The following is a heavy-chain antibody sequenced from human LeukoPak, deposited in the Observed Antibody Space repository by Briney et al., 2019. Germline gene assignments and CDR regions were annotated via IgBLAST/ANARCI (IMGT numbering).Heavy chain of an antibody. CDR1: GYTFTSYG. CDR2: ISAYNGNT. CDR3: ASSRAIPYYYGMDV. J-gene: IGHJ6*02. Sequence: GASVKVSCKASGYTFTSYGISWVRQAPGQGLEWMGWISAYNGNTNYAQKLQARVTMTTDTSTSTAYMELRSLRSDDTAVYYCASSRAIPYYYGMDVWGQGTTVTVSS. V-gene: IGHV1-18*01. D-gene: IGHD2-21*01.